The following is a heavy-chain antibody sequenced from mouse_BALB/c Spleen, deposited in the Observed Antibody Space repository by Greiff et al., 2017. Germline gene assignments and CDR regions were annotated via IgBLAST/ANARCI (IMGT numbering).Heavy chain of an antibody. CDR2: ISSGGST. CDR3: ARRNYGPFDY. D-gene: IGHD2-1*01. J-gene: IGHJ2*01. CDR1: GFTFSSYA. V-gene: IGHV5-6-5*01. Sequence: EVMLVESGGGLVKPGGSLKLSCAASGFTFSSYAMSWVRQTPEKRLEWVASISSGGSTYYPDSVKGRFTISRDNARNILYLQMSSLRSEDTAMYYCARRNYGPFDYWGQGTTLTVSS.